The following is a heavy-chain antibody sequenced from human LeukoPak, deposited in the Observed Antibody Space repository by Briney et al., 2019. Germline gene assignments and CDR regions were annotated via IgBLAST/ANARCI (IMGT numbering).Heavy chain of an antibody. Sequence: EASVKVSCKASGYTFTGNNMHWVRQPPGQGLEWMGWINPDSGGTNYAQKFQGRATMTRDTSISTAYMELSRLRSDDTAVYYCARSHGSGRPFDYWGQGTLVTVSS. J-gene: IGHJ4*02. D-gene: IGHD3-10*01. V-gene: IGHV1-2*02. CDR3: ARSHGSGRPFDY. CDR1: GYTFTGNN. CDR2: INPDSGGT.